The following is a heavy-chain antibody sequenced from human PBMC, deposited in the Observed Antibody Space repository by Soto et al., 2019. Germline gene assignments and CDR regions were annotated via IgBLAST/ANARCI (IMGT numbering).Heavy chain of an antibody. CDR3: VRGGVVVVAAIGYYYGMDV. CDR1: GFTFSDYY. J-gene: IGHJ6*02. CDR2: ISSSGSTI. V-gene: IGHV3-11*01. Sequence: PGGSLRLSCAASGFTFSDYYMSWMRQAPGKGLEWVSYISSSGSTIYYADSVKGRFTISRDNAKNSLYLQMNSLRAEDTAVYYCVRGGVVVVAAIGYYYGMDVWGQGTTVTVSS. D-gene: IGHD2-15*01.